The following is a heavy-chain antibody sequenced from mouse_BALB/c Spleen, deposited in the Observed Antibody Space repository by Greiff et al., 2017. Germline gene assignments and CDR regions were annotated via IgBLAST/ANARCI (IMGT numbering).Heavy chain of an antibody. CDR3: ARYLGAMDY. CDR1: GFNIKDTY. CDR2: IDPANGNT. V-gene: IGHV14-3*02. Sequence: EVKLMESGAELVKPGASVKLSCTASGFNIKDTYMHWVKQRPEQGLEWIGRIDPANGNTKYDPKFQGKATITADTSSNTAYLQLSSLTSEDTAVYYCARYLGAMDYWGQGTSVTVSS. J-gene: IGHJ4*01.